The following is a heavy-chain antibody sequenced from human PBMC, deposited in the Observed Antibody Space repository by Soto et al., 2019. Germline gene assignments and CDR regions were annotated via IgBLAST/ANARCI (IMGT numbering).Heavy chain of an antibody. CDR1: GFTFSSYW. D-gene: IGHD6-19*01. V-gene: IGHV3-7*03. Sequence: SCAASGFTFSSYWMSWVRQAPGKGLEWVANIKQDGSEKYYVDSVKGRFTISRDNAKNSLYLQMNSLRAEDTAVYYCARDGSSSGSWFDPWGQGTLVTVSS. CDR3: ARDGSSSGSWFDP. CDR2: IKQDGSEK. J-gene: IGHJ5*02.